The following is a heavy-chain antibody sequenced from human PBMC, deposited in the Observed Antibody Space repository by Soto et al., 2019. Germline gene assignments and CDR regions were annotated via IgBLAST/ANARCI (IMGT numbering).Heavy chain of an antibody. Sequence: GGSLRLSCAASGFTFSTYAMSWVRQAPGKGLEWVSGISGSGGSTYYADSVKGRLTISRDNSKNTLYLQMNSLRAEDTAVYYCAKAAPDDFWSGLHELFGYWGQGTLVTVSS. CDR1: GFTFSTYA. CDR2: ISGSGGST. D-gene: IGHD3-3*01. V-gene: IGHV3-23*01. CDR3: AKAAPDDFWSGLHELFGY. J-gene: IGHJ4*02.